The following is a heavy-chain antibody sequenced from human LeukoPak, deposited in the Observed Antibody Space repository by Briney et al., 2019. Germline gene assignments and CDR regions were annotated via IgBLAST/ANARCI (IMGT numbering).Heavy chain of an antibody. Sequence: ASVKVSCKASGYTFTSYGISWVRQAPGQGLEWMGWISAYNGNTNYAQKLQGRVTMTTDTSTSTAYMELSSLRSEDTAVYYCARDAASGSYLLGSDYWGQGTLVTVST. J-gene: IGHJ4*02. V-gene: IGHV1-18*01. CDR1: GYTFTSYG. D-gene: IGHD1-26*01. CDR3: ARDAASGSYLLGSDY. CDR2: ISAYNGNT.